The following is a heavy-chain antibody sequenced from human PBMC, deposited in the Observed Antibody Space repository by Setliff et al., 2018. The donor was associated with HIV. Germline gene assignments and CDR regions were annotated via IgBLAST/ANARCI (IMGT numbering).Heavy chain of an antibody. CDR1: GGSISRSTHH. V-gene: IGHV4-39*07. Sequence: TLSLTCTVSGGSISRSTHHWAWIRQPPGKGLEWIGALSSKGQAYYNPSLKSRVAISIDSSKNLFSLRLDSLTAADTAVYYCAAQDLDLVKYYYMDYWGPGALVTV. CDR2: LSSKGQA. D-gene: IGHD2-21*01. CDR3: AAQDLDLVKYYYMDY. J-gene: IGHJ4*02.